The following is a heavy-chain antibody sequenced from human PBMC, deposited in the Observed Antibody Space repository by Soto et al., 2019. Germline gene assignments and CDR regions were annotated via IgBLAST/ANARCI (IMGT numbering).Heavy chain of an antibody. CDR1: GYTFTSYG. Sequence: ASVKVSCKASGYTFTSYGISWVRQAPGQGLEWMGWISAYNGNTNYAQKLQGRVTMTTDTSTSTAYMELRSLRSDDTAVYYCARDLGRFLEWFLYRSYGMDVWGQGTTVTVSS. J-gene: IGHJ6*02. D-gene: IGHD3-3*01. CDR3: ARDLGRFLEWFLYRSYGMDV. CDR2: ISAYNGNT. V-gene: IGHV1-18*04.